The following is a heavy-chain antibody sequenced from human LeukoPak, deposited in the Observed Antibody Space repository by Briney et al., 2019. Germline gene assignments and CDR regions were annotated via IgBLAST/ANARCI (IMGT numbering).Heavy chain of an antibody. CDR1: GFTFSSYA. CDR2: ISYGGSNK. CDR3: ARDPASYDFWSGYYPGFDY. Sequence: GGSLRLSCAASGFTFSSYAMHWVRQAPGKGLEWVAVISYGGSNKYYADSVKGRFTISRDNSKNTLYLQMNSLRAEDTAVYYCARDPASYDFWSGYYPGFDYWGQGTLVTVSS. J-gene: IGHJ4*02. D-gene: IGHD3-3*01. V-gene: IGHV3-30-3*01.